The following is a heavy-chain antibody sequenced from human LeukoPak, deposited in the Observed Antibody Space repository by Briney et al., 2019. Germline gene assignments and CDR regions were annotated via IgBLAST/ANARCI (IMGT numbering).Heavy chain of an antibody. CDR1: GGSISSGSYY. CDR2: IYHSGST. CDR3: ARARYGGNSPRDAFDI. V-gene: IGHV4-61*02. J-gene: IGHJ3*02. Sequence: PSQTLSLTCTVSGGSISSGSYYWSWIRQPAGKGLEWIGSIYHSGSTYYNPSLKSRVTISVDTSKNQFSLKLSSVTAADTAVYYCARARYGGNSPRDAFDIWGQGTMVTVSS. D-gene: IGHD4-23*01.